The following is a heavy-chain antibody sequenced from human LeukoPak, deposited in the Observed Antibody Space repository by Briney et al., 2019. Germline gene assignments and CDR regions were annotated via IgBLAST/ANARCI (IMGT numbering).Heavy chain of an antibody. CDR1: GFTFSSYG. V-gene: IGHV3-53*01. Sequence: GGSLRLSCAASGFTFSSYGMSWARQAPGKGLEWVSVIYSGGSTYYADSVKGRFTISRDNSKNTLYLQMNSLRAEDTAVYYCARPVERGPPRYWGQGTLVTVSS. CDR3: ARPVERGPPRY. CDR2: IYSGGST. J-gene: IGHJ4*02. D-gene: IGHD1-26*01.